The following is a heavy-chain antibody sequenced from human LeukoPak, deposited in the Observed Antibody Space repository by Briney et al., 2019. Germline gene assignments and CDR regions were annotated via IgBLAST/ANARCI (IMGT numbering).Heavy chain of an antibody. V-gene: IGHV4-61*03. CDR2: VYYSGST. CDR1: GVSVSSDNYY. Sequence: SETLSLTCTVSGVSVSSDNYYWSWIRQPPGRGLEWVVCVYYSGSTNYSPSVKSRVTISIYTSRNNFSLKLISVTAADTAVYYCARNMVRGVTDAFDIWGQGTMVTVSS. D-gene: IGHD3-10*01. CDR3: ARNMVRGVTDAFDI. J-gene: IGHJ3*02.